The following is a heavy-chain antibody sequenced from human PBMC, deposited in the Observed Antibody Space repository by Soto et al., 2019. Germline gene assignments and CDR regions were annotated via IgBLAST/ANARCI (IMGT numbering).Heavy chain of an antibody. CDR2: IWYDGSNK. V-gene: IGHV3-33*01. Sequence: QVQLVESGGGVVQPGRSLRLSCAASGFTFSSYGMHWVRQAPGKGLEWVAVIWYDGSNKYYADSVKGRFTISRDNSKNMLYLQMNSLRAEDTAVYYCARDRSIAAHQRLPQNAFDYWGQGTLVTVSS. CDR1: GFTFSSYG. J-gene: IGHJ4*02. D-gene: IGHD6-6*01. CDR3: ARDRSIAAHQRLPQNAFDY.